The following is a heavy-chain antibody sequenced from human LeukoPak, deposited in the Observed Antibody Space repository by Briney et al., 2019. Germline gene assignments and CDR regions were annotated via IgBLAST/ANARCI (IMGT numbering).Heavy chain of an antibody. CDR2: IKQDGSEK. J-gene: IGHJ6*03. D-gene: IGHD2-2*01. CDR1: GFTFSSYW. Sequence: GGSLRLSCAASGFTFSSYWMSWVRQAPGKGLEWVANIKQDGSEKYYVDSVKGRFTISRDNSKNTLYLQMNSLRAEDTAVYYCAKALRDHIVVVPAAYYYYMDVWGKGTTVTVSS. CDR3: AKALRDHIVVVPAAYYYYMDV. V-gene: IGHV3-7*01.